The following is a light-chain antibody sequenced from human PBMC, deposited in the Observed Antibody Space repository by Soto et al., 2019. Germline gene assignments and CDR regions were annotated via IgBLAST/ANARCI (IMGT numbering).Light chain of an antibody. CDR3: QQRSNWPPNT. CDR2: DAS. J-gene: IGKJ5*01. V-gene: IGKV3D-20*02. CDR1: QTVRNNY. Sequence: EFVLTQSPGTLYLSPGERATLSCRASQTVRNNYLAWYQQKPGQAPRLLIYDASSRATGIPDRFSGGGSGTDFTLTISSLETEDFAVYYCQQRSNWPPNTFGQGTRLEIK.